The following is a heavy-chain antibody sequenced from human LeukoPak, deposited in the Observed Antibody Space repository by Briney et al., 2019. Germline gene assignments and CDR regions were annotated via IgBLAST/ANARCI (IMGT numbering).Heavy chain of an antibody. CDR3: ARIRGGPIAATGTGTYNWFDP. J-gene: IGHJ5*02. CDR2: MYTSGST. D-gene: IGHD6-13*01. V-gene: IGHV4-61*02. Sequence: NPSQTLSLTCIVSGGSISSGSYYWSWIRQPAGKGLEWIGRMYTSGSTNYNPSLKSRVTISVDTSKNQFSLKLSSVTAADTAVYYCARIRGGPIAATGTGTYNWFDPWGQGTLVTVSS. CDR1: GGSISSGSYY.